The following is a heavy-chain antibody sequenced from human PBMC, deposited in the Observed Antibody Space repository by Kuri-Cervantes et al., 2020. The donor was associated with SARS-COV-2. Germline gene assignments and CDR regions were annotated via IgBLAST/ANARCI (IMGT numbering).Heavy chain of an antibody. Sequence: GESLKISCAASGFTFSSYGMHWVRQAPGKGLEWVAFIRYDGSNKYYADSVKGRFTISRDNSKNTLCLQMNSLRAEDTAVYYCAKDRPDIADWYFDLWGRGTLVTVSS. CDR3: AKDRPDIADWYFDL. J-gene: IGHJ2*01. CDR2: IRYDGSNK. CDR1: GFTFSSYG. V-gene: IGHV3-30*02. D-gene: IGHD2-15*01.